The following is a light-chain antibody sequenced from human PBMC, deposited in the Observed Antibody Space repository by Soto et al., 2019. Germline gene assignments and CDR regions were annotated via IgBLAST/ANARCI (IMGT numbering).Light chain of an antibody. CDR2: AAS. J-gene: IGKJ3*01. CDR3: QQLNSYS. CDR1: QGISSY. Sequence: DIQLTQSPSFLSASVGDRVTITCLASQGISSYLAWYQQKPGKAPKLLIYAASTLQSGVPSRFSGSGSGTEFTLTISSLQPEDFATYYCQQLNSYSFGPGTKVDIK. V-gene: IGKV1-9*01.